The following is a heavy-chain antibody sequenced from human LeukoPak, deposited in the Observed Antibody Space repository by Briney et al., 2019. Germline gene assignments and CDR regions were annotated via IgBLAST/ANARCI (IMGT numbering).Heavy chain of an antibody. CDR2: INPSGGST. V-gene: IGHV1-46*01. Sequence: EASVKVSCKASGYTFTSYYMHWVRQAPGQGLEWMGIINPSGGSTIYAQKFQGRVTMTRDTSTSTVYMELSSLRSEDTAVYYCASTPPGSYGYGDFDYWGQGTLVTVSS. CDR1: GYTFTSYY. CDR3: ASTPPGSYGYGDFDY. D-gene: IGHD5-18*01. J-gene: IGHJ4*02.